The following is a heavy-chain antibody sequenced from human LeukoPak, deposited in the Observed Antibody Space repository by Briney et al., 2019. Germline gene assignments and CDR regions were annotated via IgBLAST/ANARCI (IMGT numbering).Heavy chain of an antibody. CDR2: INHSGST. J-gene: IGHJ6*02. CDR3: ARSLSSTSSQYLSRYYYYYGMDV. Sequence: SETLSLTCAVYGGSFSGYYWSWIRQPPGKGLEWIGEINHSGSTNYNPSLKSRVTISVDTSKNQFSLKLSSVTAADTAVYYCARSLSSTSSQYLSRYYYYYGMDVWGQGTTVTVSS. CDR1: GGSFSGYY. D-gene: IGHD2-2*01. V-gene: IGHV4-34*01.